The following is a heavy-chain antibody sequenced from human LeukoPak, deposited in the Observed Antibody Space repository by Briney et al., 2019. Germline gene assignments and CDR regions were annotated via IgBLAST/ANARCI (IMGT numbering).Heavy chain of an antibody. CDR2: IRYDGTGQ. V-gene: IGHV3-30*02. CDR1: GYTFSGYG. Sequence: GGSLRLSCAASGYTFSGYGMHWVRQAPGKGLEWAASIRYDGTGQYYADSVKGRFTISRDNSRNTPYLQMNSLRGEDTAIYYCTKDLSTSHCTTAMCYYFDYWGLGTLVTVSS. D-gene: IGHD2/OR15-2a*01. J-gene: IGHJ4*01. CDR3: TKDLSTSHCTTAMCYYFDY.